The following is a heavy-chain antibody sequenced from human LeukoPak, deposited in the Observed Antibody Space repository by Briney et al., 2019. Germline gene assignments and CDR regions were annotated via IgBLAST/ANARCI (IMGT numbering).Heavy chain of an antibody. V-gene: IGHV6-1*01. D-gene: IGHD6-13*01. CDR1: GDSVSSNSAA. CDR2: TYYRSKWSS. J-gene: IGHJ4*02. Sequence: QTLALTCAISGDSVSSNSAAWNWIRQSPSRGLQWLGRTYYRSKWSSDYEVSMESRIIINSDTSKNQFYLQLNSVTPEDTAVYYCARGRSWTLDYWGQGTLVTVSS. CDR3: ARGRSWTLDY.